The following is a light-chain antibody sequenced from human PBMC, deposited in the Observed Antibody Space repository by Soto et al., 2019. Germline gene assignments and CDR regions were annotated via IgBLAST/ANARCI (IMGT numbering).Light chain of an antibody. CDR3: QQYRSWPPIT. Sequence: EIVMTQSPGTLSVSPGEGATLSSRASQSVSTKIAWYQQKPGQAPRLLIYGASSRANGIPARFSGSGSGTEFTLTISSLQSEDFGSYYCQQYRSWPPITFGQGTRLEIK. CDR2: GAS. CDR1: QSVSTK. V-gene: IGKV3D-15*01. J-gene: IGKJ5*01.